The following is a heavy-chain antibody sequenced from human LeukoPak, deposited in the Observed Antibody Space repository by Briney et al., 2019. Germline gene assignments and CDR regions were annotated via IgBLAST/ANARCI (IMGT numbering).Heavy chain of an antibody. V-gene: IGHV3-48*02. CDR3: ARVWQDYSGVDY. CDR2: ISTTGTTI. J-gene: IGHJ4*02. CDR1: GFTFSAYH. D-gene: IGHD2-21*01. Sequence: GGSLRLSCAASGFTFSAYHINWVRQAPGKGLEWISYISTTGTTIHYADSVKGRFAISRDNAKSSLYLQMNSLRDEDTAVYYCARVWQDYSGVDYWGQGTLVTVSS.